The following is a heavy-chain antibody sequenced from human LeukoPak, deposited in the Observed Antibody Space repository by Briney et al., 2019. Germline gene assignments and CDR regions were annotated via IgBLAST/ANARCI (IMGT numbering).Heavy chain of an antibody. CDR1: GFTFSSYS. V-gene: IGHV3-48*01. Sequence: GGSLRLSCAASGFTFSSYSMNWVRQAPGKGLEWVSYISSSSSTIYYADSVKGRFTISRDNAKNSLYLQMNSLRAEDTAVYYCARVGYTVPDYWGQGTLVTVPS. CDR3: ARVGYTVPDY. J-gene: IGHJ4*02. CDR2: ISSSSSTI. D-gene: IGHD4-11*01.